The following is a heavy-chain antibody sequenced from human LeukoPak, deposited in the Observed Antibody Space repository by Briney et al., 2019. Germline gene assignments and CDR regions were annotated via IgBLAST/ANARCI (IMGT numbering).Heavy chain of an antibody. CDR2: IQQDGSEK. V-gene: IGHV3-7*01. CDR1: GFTFSSYA. Sequence: GGSLRLSCAASGFTFSSYAMHWVRQAPGKGLEWVANIQQDGSEKYYVDSVKGRFTISRDNAKNSLYLQMNSLRAEDTAVYYCARSYGDYFDYWGQGTLVTVSS. D-gene: IGHD4-17*01. J-gene: IGHJ4*02. CDR3: ARSYGDYFDY.